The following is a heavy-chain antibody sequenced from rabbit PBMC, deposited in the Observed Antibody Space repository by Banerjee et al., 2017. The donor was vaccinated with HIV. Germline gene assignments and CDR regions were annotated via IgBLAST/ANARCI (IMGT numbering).Heavy chain of an antibody. CDR2: IDSGSSGFT. CDR3: ARDTSSSFSSYGMDL. CDR1: GVSFSDSSY. Sequence: LEESGGDLVKPGASLTLTCIASGVSFSDSSYMCWVRLAPGKGLEWIACIDSGSSGFTYFASWAKGRFTISKTSSTTVTLQMTSLTAADTATYFCARDTSSSFSSYGMDLWGPGTLVTVS. V-gene: IGHV1S40*01. J-gene: IGHJ6*01. D-gene: IGHD1-1*01.